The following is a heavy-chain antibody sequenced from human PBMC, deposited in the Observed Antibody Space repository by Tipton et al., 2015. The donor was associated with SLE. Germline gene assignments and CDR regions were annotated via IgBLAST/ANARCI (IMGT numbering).Heavy chain of an antibody. V-gene: IGHV4-59*01. CDR2: GYYIGST. D-gene: IGHD2-2*02. CDR3: ARALWVDKDFEVPLAIRLRAFDI. J-gene: IGHJ3*02. CDR1: DDSISNYY. Sequence: LRLSCTVSDDSISNYYWSWIRQSPGEGLEWIGYGYYIGSTNYNPSLKSRLTISVDTSKNQFPLRLSSVSAADTAMYYCARALWVDKDFEVPLAIRLRAFDIWGQGRMVTVSS.